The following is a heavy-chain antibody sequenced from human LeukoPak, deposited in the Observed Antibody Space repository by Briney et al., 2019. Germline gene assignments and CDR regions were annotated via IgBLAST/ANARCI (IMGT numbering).Heavy chain of an antibody. CDR2: ISSSSSYI. V-gene: IGHV3-21*01. J-gene: IGHJ4*02. Sequence: GGSLRLSCAASGFTFISYRMNWIRQAPGKGLEWVSSISSSSSYIYYADSVKGRFTISIDNAKNSLYLQMNSLRAEDTAVYYCACVSGSHGYFDYWGQGTLVTVSS. D-gene: IGHD1-26*01. CDR3: ACVSGSHGYFDY. CDR1: GFTFISYR.